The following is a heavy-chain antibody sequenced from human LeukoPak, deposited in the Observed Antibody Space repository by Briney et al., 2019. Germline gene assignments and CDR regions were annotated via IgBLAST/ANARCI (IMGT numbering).Heavy chain of an antibody. V-gene: IGHV4-59*12. CDR1: GGSLSSYY. CDR2: IYYSGST. Sequence: SETLSLTCTVSGGSLSSYYWSWIRQPPGKGLEWIGYIYYSGSTIYNPSLKSRITFSVDTSKNQFSLQLNSVTPEDTAVYYCARSKDVAGRGTNAFDIWGQGTMVTVSS. D-gene: IGHD1-1*01. J-gene: IGHJ3*02. CDR3: ARSKDVAGRGTNAFDI.